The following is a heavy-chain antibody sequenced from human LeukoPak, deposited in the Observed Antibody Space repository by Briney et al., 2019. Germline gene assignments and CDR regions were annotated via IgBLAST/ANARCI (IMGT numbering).Heavy chain of an antibody. CDR3: AKELYSSGYLNWFDP. CDR1: GLTFSSNY. D-gene: IGHD3-22*01. CDR2: IYSGGST. V-gene: IGHV3-53*01. Sequence: GGSLRLSCAASGLTFSSNYMSWVRQAPGKGLEGVSVIYSGGSTYYSDSVKGRFTISRDNSKNTLYLQMHSLRAEDTAVYYCAKELYSSGYLNWFDPWGQGTLVTVSS. J-gene: IGHJ5*02.